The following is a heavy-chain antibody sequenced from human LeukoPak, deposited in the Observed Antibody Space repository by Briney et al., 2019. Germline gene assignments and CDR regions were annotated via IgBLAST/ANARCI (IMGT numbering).Heavy chain of an antibody. J-gene: IGHJ5*02. D-gene: IGHD6-19*01. CDR1: GGSISSYY. CDR3: ARVVAVAGTGKYNWFDP. Sequence: SETLSLTCTVSGGSISSYYWSWIRQPPGKGLEWIGYIYYSGSTNYNPSLESRVTISVDTSKNQFSLKLSSVTAADTAVYYCARVVAVAGTGKYNWFDPWGQGTLVTVSS. CDR2: IYYSGST. V-gene: IGHV4-59*01.